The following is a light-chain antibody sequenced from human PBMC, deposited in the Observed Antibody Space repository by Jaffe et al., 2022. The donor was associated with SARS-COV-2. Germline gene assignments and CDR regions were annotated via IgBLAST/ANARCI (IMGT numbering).Light chain of an antibody. CDR1: QSVSGSY. V-gene: IGKV3-20*01. CDR2: GAS. J-gene: IGKJ1*01. Sequence: EIVLTQSPGTLSLSPGERATLSCRASQSVSGSYLAWYQQKPGQAPRLLIYGASNRATGIPDRFSGSGSGTDFTLTISRLEPEDFAVYYCQQYGRSTKTFGQGTKVEIK. CDR3: QQYGRSTKT.